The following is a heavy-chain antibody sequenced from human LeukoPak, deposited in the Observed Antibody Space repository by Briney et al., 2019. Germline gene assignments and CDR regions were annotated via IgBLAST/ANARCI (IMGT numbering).Heavy chain of an antibody. Sequence: ASVKVSCKVSGYTLTELSMHWVRRAPGKGLEWMGGFDPEDGETIYAQKFQGRVTMTEDTSTDTAYMELSSLRSEDTAVYYCATGDYCSSTSCYAFDIWGQGTMVTVSS. D-gene: IGHD2-2*01. CDR1: GYTLTELS. CDR3: ATGDYCSSTSCYAFDI. V-gene: IGHV1-24*01. J-gene: IGHJ3*02. CDR2: FDPEDGET.